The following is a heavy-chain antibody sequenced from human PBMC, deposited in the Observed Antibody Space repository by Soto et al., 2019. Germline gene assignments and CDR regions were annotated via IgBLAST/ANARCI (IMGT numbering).Heavy chain of an antibody. V-gene: IGHV4-4*02. D-gene: IGHD3-10*01. Sequence: SETLSLTCAVSGVSISSGNWWTCVRQSPQRGLEYIGEIFHDGTANYYPSFERRVAISVDTSKNQFSLKLTSVTAADTAIYFCARLVYDTRLNYMYFDYWGQGTLVTVSS. CDR1: GVSISSGNW. CDR3: ARLVYDTRLNYMYFDY. CDR2: IFHDGTA. J-gene: IGHJ4*01.